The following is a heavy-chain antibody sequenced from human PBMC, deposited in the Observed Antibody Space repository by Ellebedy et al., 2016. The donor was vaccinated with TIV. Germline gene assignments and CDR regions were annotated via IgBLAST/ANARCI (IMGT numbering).Heavy chain of an antibody. V-gene: IGHV3-30*02. Sequence: PGGSLRLSCPASGFTSSDYWMSWVRQAPAQGLEWVAFIRYDGSNKNYADSVKGRFTISRDNSKNTLYLQMSSLRPEDTAIYHCVKDGATWGWYEYFQHWGQGTLVTVSS. CDR1: GFTSSDYW. CDR2: IRYDGSNK. J-gene: IGHJ1*01. CDR3: VKDGATWGWYEYFQH. D-gene: IGHD6-19*01.